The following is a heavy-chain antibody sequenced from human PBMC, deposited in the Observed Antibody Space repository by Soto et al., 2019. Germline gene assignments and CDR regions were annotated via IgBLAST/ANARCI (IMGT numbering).Heavy chain of an antibody. CDR3: LKGRLRGLDNGNFDY. CDR1: GFTLSNFA. D-gene: IGHD1-20*01. J-gene: IGHJ4*02. CDR2: VSGSGITT. V-gene: IGHV3-23*01. Sequence: PGGSLRLSCAASGFTLSNFAMSWVRQAPGKGLEGVSVVSGSGITTKYADSMKGRFIISRDNPNNTLSLQMHSLRAEDTGVYYCLKGRLRGLDNGNFDYWGQGTLVTVSS.